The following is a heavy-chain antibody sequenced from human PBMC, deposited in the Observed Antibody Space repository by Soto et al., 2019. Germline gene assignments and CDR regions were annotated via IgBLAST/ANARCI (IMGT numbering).Heavy chain of an antibody. Sequence: QITLKESGPTLVKPTQTLTLTCSFSGFSLSTSGRGVGWIRQPPGKALEWLALIYWNDDERYSPSLKNRLTITKDTSKHQVVLTMTNMDPVDTATYYCAHRGYGNYPRDNWFYPWGQGILVTVSS. CDR3: AHRGYGNYPRDNWFYP. CDR2: IYWNDDE. J-gene: IGHJ5*02. D-gene: IGHD4-17*01. V-gene: IGHV2-5*01. CDR1: GFSLSTSGRG.